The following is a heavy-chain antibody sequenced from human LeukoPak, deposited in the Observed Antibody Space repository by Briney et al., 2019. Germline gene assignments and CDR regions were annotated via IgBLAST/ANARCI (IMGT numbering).Heavy chain of an antibody. D-gene: IGHD2-15*01. CDR3: ARGCSGGSCFGDFDY. V-gene: IGHV3-48*02. J-gene: IGHJ4*02. Sequence: PGGSLRLSCVASGFTFSSYGMNWVRQAPGKGLEWISYISSRSSTIYYADSVKGRFTISRDNAKNSLYPQMNSLRDEDTAVYYCARGCSGGSCFGDFDYWGQGTLGTVS. CDR1: GFTFSSYG. CDR2: ISSRSSTI.